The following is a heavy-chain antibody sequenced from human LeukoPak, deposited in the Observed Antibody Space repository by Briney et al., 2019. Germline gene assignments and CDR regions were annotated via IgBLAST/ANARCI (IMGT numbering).Heavy chain of an antibody. CDR3: ARATWGDYDILTGYYRPLYFDY. J-gene: IGHJ4*02. V-gene: IGHV4-34*01. Sequence: KPSETLSLTCAVYGGSFSGYYWSWIRQPPGKGLEWIGEINHSGSTNYNPSIKSRVTISVDTSKNQFSLKLSSVTAADTAVYYCARATWGDYDILTGYYRPLYFDYWGQGTLVTVSS. D-gene: IGHD3-9*01. CDR1: GGSFSGYY. CDR2: INHSGST.